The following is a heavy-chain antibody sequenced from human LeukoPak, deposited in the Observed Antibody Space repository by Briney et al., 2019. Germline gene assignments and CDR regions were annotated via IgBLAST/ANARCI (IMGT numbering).Heavy chain of an antibody. V-gene: IGHV4-31*03. J-gene: IGHJ4*02. CDR3: ARDGTYDSSGYEIQPSDY. CDR1: GGSISSGGYY. CDR2: IYYSGST. D-gene: IGHD3-22*01. Sequence: SQTLSLTCTVSGGSISSGGYYWSWIRQHPGKGLEWIGYIYYSGSTYYNPSLKSRVTISVDTSKNQFSLKLSSVTAADTAVYYCARDGTYDSSGYEIQPSDYWGQGTLVTVSS.